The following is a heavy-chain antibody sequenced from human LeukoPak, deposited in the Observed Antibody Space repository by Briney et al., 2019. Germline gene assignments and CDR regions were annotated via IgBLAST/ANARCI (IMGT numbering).Heavy chain of an antibody. D-gene: IGHD2-21*02. CDR2: INPNSGGT. J-gene: IGHJ3*02. V-gene: IGHV1-2*06. CDR1: GYTFTGYY. CDR3: ARYCGGDCFSAPFDI. Sequence: ASVKVSCKASGYTFTGYYMHWVRQAPGQGLEWMGRINPNSGGTNYAQKFQGRVTMTRDTSISTAYMELSRLRSDDTAVYYCARYCGGDCFSAPFDIWGQGTMVTVSS.